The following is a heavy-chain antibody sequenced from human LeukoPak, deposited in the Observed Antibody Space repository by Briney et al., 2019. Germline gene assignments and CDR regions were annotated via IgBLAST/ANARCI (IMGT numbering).Heavy chain of an antibody. Sequence: GESLKISCEASGYSFTSFWIAWVRQVPGKGLDLMGIIYPGDSDTKYSPSFEGQVTISADKSTSTAYLQWSGLKASDTAMYYCARPRFGGHAFDVWGQGTIVTVSS. D-gene: IGHD3-10*01. J-gene: IGHJ3*01. CDR1: GYSFTSFW. V-gene: IGHV5-51*01. CDR3: ARPRFGGHAFDV. CDR2: IYPGDSDT.